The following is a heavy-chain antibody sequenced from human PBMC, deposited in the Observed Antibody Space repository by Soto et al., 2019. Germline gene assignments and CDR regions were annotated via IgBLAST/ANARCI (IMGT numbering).Heavy chain of an antibody. V-gene: IGHV4-59*01. CDR1: GDSISTYY. CDR2: IYYTGNT. CDR3: ARYYYDSSGYYYGWFDP. Sequence: PLETLSLTCTVSGDSISTYYWSWIRQPPGKGLEWIAYIYYTGNTYYNPSLKSRVTISMDTSKNQFSLKLSSVTAADTAVYYCARYYYDSSGYYYGWFDPWGQGTLVTVSS. J-gene: IGHJ5*02. D-gene: IGHD3-22*01.